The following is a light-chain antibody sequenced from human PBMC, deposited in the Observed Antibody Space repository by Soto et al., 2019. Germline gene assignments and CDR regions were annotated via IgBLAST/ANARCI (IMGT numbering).Light chain of an antibody. V-gene: IGLV2-14*01. CDR1: SSDVGAYNY. CDR3: SSYTSSSTVV. CDR2: DVS. J-gene: IGLJ2*01. Sequence: QSALTQPASVSGSPGQSITISCTGTSSDVGAYNYVSWYQQHPGKAPELMIYDVSNRPSGVSNRFSGSKSGNTASLTISGLQAEVEADYYCSSYTSSSTVVFGGGTQLTVL.